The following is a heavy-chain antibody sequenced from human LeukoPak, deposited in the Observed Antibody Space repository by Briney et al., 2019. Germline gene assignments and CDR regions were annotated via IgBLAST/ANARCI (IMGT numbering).Heavy chain of an antibody. Sequence: GGSLRLSCAASGFNFDDYVMSWVRQAPGKGLEWVSGINWNGGSRGYADSVKGRFTISRDNSKNTLYLQMNSLRAEDTAVYYCAKTGDYSSGWYYFDYWGQGTLVTVSS. CDR2: INWNGGSR. CDR1: GFNFDDYV. CDR3: AKTGDYSSGWYYFDY. J-gene: IGHJ4*02. V-gene: IGHV3-20*04. D-gene: IGHD6-19*01.